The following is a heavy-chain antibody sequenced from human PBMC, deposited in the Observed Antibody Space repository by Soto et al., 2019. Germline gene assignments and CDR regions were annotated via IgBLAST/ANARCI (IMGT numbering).Heavy chain of an antibody. V-gene: IGHV3-15*07. CDR2: IKSKTDGGTT. CDR1: GFTFSNAW. Sequence: GGSLRLSCAASGFTFSNAWMNWVRQAPGKGLEWVGRIKSKTDGGTTDYAAPVKGRLTISRDDSKNTLYLQMNSLKTEDTAVYYCTTDFGGYYDFWSGYEYYYGMDVWGQGTTVTVSS. CDR3: TTDFGGYYDFWSGYEYYYGMDV. D-gene: IGHD3-3*01. J-gene: IGHJ6*02.